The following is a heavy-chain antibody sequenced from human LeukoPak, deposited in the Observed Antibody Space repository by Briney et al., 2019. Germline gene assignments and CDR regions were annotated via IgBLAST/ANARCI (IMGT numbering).Heavy chain of an antibody. J-gene: IGHJ5*02. Sequence: PSETLTLTCTVSGGSISSYHWSWIRQPPGKGLEWIGYTFYGGYTNYNPSLMSRLTISVDTSKIQFSLKLGTGTAADTAVYYCAGDSSGGDGWFDPWGRGTLVTVSS. D-gene: IGHD6-19*01. V-gene: IGHV4-59*12. CDR1: GGSISSYH. CDR3: AGDSSGGDGWFDP. CDR2: TFYGGYT.